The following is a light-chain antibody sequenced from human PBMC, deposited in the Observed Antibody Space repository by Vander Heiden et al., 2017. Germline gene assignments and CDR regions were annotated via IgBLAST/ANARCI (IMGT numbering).Light chain of an antibody. J-gene: IGLJ1*01. CDR2: DVD. CDR1: SSDIGGYSY. CDR3: SSYTTSGTFPYV. V-gene: IGLV2-14*01. Sequence: QSAPTHPASVSGSPGLSITISCTGTSSDIGGYSYVSWYQRHPGKAPKLIIYDVDSRPSGVSNRFSGSKSGKTASLTISGLQAEDEAEYYCSSYTTSGTFPYVFGAGTQVTVL.